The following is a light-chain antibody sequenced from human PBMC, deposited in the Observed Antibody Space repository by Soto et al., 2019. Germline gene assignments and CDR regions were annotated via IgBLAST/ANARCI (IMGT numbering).Light chain of an antibody. V-gene: IGKV1-5*03. CDR1: QSISSW. CDR2: KAS. J-gene: IGKJ4*01. CDR3: QQYNSYPLT. Sequence: DIQMTQSPSTLSASVGDRVTITCRASQSISSWLAWYQQKPGTAPKLLIYKASSLESGVPSRFSGSGSGIEFTLTISSLQPDDFATYYCQQYNSYPLTFGGGTKVEIK.